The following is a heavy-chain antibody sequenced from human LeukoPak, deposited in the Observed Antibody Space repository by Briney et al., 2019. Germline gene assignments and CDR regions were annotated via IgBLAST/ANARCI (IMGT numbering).Heavy chain of an antibody. CDR2: FDPEDGET. Sequence: APVTVSFTVSGYTLTELSMHWVRQAPGKGLEWMGGFDPEDGETIYAQKFQGRVTMTEDTSTDTAYMELSSLRSEDTAVYYCATQNWNDEGEFDYWGQGTLVTVSS. V-gene: IGHV1-24*01. CDR1: GYTLTELS. CDR3: ATQNWNDEGEFDY. J-gene: IGHJ4*02. D-gene: IGHD1-1*01.